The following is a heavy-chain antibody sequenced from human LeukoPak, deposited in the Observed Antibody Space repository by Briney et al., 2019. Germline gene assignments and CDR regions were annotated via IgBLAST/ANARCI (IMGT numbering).Heavy chain of an antibody. CDR1: CGSISSSSYY. Sequence: PSETLSLTCTVSCGSISSSSYYWGWIRQPPGKGLEWIGSIYYSGSTYYNPSLKSRVTISEDTSKNQFSLKLSSVTAADTAVYYCASNFYYYDSSGYPPPFDYWGQGTLVTVSS. J-gene: IGHJ4*02. CDR3: ASNFYYYDSSGYPPPFDY. V-gene: IGHV4-39*01. D-gene: IGHD3-22*01. CDR2: IYYSGST.